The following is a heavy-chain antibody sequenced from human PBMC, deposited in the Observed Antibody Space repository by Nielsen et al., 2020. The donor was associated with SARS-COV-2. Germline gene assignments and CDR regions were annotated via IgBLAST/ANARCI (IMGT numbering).Heavy chain of an antibody. J-gene: IGHJ4*02. Sequence: GESLKISCAASGFTVSSNYMSWVRQAPGKGLEWVSVIYSGGSTYYADSVKGRFTISRDNSKNTLYLQMNSLRAEDTAVYYCARETYYYDSSGPFDYWGQGTLVTVSS. CDR2: IYSGGST. V-gene: IGHV3-66*01. D-gene: IGHD3-22*01. CDR3: ARETYYYDSSGPFDY. CDR1: GFTVSSNY.